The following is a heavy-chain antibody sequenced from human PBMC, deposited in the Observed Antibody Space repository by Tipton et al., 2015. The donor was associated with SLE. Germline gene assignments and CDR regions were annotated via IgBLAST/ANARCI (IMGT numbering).Heavy chain of an antibody. CDR1: GDSITSYY. J-gene: IGHJ6*03. CDR2: IYYNGHT. Sequence: LRLSCTVSGDSITSYYWNWIRQPPGKGLEWIGYIYYNGHTNYNPSLKSRVTISVDTSKNQFSLKLSSVTAADTAVYYCARGYQLPLGPYYYYYMDVWGKGTTVTVSS. D-gene: IGHD2-2*01. CDR3: ARGYQLPLGPYYYYYMDV. V-gene: IGHV4-59*01.